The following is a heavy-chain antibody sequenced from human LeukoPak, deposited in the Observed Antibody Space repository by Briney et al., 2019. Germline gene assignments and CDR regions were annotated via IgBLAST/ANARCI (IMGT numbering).Heavy chain of an antibody. CDR2: INHSGST. Sequence: SETLSLTCAVYGGSFSGYYWSWIRQSPGKGLEWIGEINHSGSTNYNPSLKSRVTISVDTSKNQFSLKLSSVTAADTAVYYCARGPRFYYYGMDVWGQGTTVTVSS. CDR1: GGSFSGYY. CDR3: ARGPRFYYYGMDV. J-gene: IGHJ6*02. V-gene: IGHV4-34*01.